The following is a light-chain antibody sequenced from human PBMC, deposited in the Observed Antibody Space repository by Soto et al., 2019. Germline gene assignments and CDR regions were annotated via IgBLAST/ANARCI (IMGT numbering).Light chain of an antibody. CDR3: GSWDSSLSAYV. Sequence: QAVGTQPPSVSAAPGQKVTISCAGSSSNIGGNSVSWYQQLPGTAPKLLIYDDNKRPSGIPDQFSGSKSGTSATLGITGFQTGDEPDYYCGSWDSSLSAYVFGTGTKDTVL. CDR1: SSNIGGNS. V-gene: IGLV1-51*01. CDR2: DDN. J-gene: IGLJ1*01.